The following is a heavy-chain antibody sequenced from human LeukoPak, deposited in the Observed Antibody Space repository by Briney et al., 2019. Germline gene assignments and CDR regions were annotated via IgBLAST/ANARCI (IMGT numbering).Heavy chain of an antibody. CDR3: VLAPNSHGMDF. J-gene: IGHJ4*02. CDR2: IHYSGSS. D-gene: IGHD1-14*01. V-gene: IGHV4-59*08. Sequence: SETLSLTCSVSGDSISSFYWNWIRQPPGRGLEWIGNIHYSGSSIYNPSLKSRVTISIDTSRKQFFLKLSSVTAADAAVYYCVLAPNSHGMDFWGQGTLVTVSS. CDR1: GDSISSFY.